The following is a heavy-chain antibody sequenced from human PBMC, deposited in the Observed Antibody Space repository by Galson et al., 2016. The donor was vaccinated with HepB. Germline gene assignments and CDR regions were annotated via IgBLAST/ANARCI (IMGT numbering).Heavy chain of an antibody. J-gene: IGHJ4*02. Sequence: SVKVSCKATGYTFTVYYIQWVRQAPGQGLEWMGRINPNSGGTNYPQRFQGRVNMTRDTSINTVYMELTSLRSDDTAVYYCAREARRDGYNLDYRGQGTLVTVSS. V-gene: IGHV1-2*06. D-gene: IGHD5-24*01. CDR3: AREARRDGYNLDY. CDR1: GYTFTVYY. CDR2: INPNSGGT.